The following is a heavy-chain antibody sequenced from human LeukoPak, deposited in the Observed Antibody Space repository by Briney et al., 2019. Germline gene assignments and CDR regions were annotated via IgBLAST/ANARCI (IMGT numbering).Heavy chain of an antibody. CDR2: IYYSGNT. J-gene: IGHJ4*02. V-gene: IGHV4-59*12. CDR1: GGSISSYY. Sequence: TSETLSLTCTVSGGSISSYYWSWIRQPPGKGLEWIGYIYYSGNTNYNPSLKSRVTMSIDSSKNQFSLKLYSVTAADTAVYYCVGAVARYYFDYWGQGTLVTVSS. D-gene: IGHD6-19*01. CDR3: VGAVARYYFDY.